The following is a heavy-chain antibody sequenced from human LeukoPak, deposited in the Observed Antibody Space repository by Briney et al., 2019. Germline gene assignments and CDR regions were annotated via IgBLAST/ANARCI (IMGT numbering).Heavy chain of an antibody. CDR3: ARGYDSSGYGY. Sequence: PGGSLRLSCAASGFTFSSYGMHWIRQLPGKGLEWIGEINHSGSTNYNPSLKSRVTISVDTSKNQFSLKLSSVTAADTAVYYCARGYDSSGYGYWGQGTLVTVYS. CDR2: INHSGST. CDR1: GFTFSSYG. D-gene: IGHD3-22*01. J-gene: IGHJ4*02. V-gene: IGHV4-34*01.